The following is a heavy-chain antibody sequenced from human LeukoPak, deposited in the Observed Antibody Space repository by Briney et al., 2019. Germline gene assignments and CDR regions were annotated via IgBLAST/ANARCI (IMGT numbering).Heavy chain of an antibody. V-gene: IGHV4-39*07. CDR3: ARGVFSDY. J-gene: IGHJ4*02. CDR2: IYHSGIT. CDR1: GGSISSSSYY. D-gene: IGHD6-13*01. Sequence: SETLSLTCTVSGGSISSSSYYWGWIRQPPGKGLEWIGSIYHSGITSYNPSLKSRVTISVDTSKNQFSLNLSSVTAADTAVYYCARGVFSDYWGQGTLVTVSS.